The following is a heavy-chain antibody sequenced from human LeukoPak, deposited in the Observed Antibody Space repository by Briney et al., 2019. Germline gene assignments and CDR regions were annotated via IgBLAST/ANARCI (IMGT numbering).Heavy chain of an antibody. V-gene: IGHV1-18*01. D-gene: IGHD3-22*01. Sequence: GASVKVSCKASGYTFTSYGISWVRQAPGQGLEWMGWISAYNGNTNYARKLQGRVTMTTDTSTSTAYMELRSLRSDDTAVYYCASLIREYDSSGYYYWGRGTLVTVSS. J-gene: IGHJ4*02. CDR1: GYTFTSYG. CDR3: ASLIREYDSSGYYY. CDR2: ISAYNGNT.